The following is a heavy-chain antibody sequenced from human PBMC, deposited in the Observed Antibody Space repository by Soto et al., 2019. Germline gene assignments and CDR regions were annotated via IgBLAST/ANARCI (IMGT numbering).Heavy chain of an antibody. J-gene: IGHJ4*02. CDR1: GFTFSSYW. V-gene: IGHV3-7*05. Sequence: GGSLRLSCAASGFTFSSYWMSWVRQAPGKGLEWVANIKQDGSEKYYVDSVKGRFTISRDNAKNSLYLQMNSLRAEDTAVYYCATWTVMDTAMFDYWGQGTLVTVSS. CDR3: ATWTVMDTAMFDY. CDR2: IKQDGSEK. D-gene: IGHD5-18*01.